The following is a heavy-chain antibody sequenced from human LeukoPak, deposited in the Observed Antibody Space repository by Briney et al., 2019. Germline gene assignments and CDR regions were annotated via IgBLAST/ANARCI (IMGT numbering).Heavy chain of an antibody. Sequence: SETLSLTCTVPGGSVSSGSYYWSWIRQPPGKGLEWIGYIYYSGSTNYNPSLNSRVTISVDTSKNQFSLKLSSVTAADTAVYYCARDPLWFGTSPYFDYWGQGTLVTVSS. D-gene: IGHD3-10*01. CDR3: ARDPLWFGTSPYFDY. J-gene: IGHJ4*02. CDR2: IYYSGST. CDR1: GGSVSSGSYY. V-gene: IGHV4-61*01.